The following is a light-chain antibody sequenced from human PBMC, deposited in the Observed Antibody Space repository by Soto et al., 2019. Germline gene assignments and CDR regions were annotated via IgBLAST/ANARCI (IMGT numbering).Light chain of an antibody. Sequence: EIVMTQSPATLSVSPGERATLSCRASQSVSSNLAWYQQKPGQAPRLLIHGATTRATGIPARFSGSGSGTDFTLTINSLEPEDFAVYYCQQRSNWPPITFGQGTRLEIK. CDR2: GAT. J-gene: IGKJ5*01. CDR1: QSVSSN. CDR3: QQRSNWPPIT. V-gene: IGKV3-15*01.